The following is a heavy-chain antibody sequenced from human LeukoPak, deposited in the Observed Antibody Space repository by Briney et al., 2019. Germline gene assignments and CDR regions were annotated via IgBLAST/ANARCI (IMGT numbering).Heavy chain of an antibody. CDR1: GFTFSSCG. J-gene: IGHJ4*02. Sequence: GGSLRLSCAASGFTFSSCGMHWVRQAPGKGLEWVAVIWYDGTNKYYAEFVKGRFTISRDNSKNTLYLQMSSLRAEDTAVYYCARAAYDSSGYLTLWGQGTLVTVSS. D-gene: IGHD3-22*01. V-gene: IGHV3-33*01. CDR3: ARAAYDSSGYLTL. CDR2: IWYDGTNK.